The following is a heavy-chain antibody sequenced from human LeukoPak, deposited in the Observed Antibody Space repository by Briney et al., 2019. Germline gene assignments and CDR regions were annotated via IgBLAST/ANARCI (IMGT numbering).Heavy chain of an antibody. V-gene: IGHV3-23*01. CDR3: VKERDRGVDVADDFDL. CDR2: ISIPTYT. Sequence: GGSLRLSCADSGFTFNNHAMKWVRQVPGGGLEWVSAISIPTYTVYADPVKGRFIISRDNSKNTLYLQMNNLRAEDTPVYDCVKERDRGVDVADDFDLWGQGTLVTVSS. CDR1: GFTFNNHA. J-gene: IGHJ4*02. D-gene: IGHD2-8*02.